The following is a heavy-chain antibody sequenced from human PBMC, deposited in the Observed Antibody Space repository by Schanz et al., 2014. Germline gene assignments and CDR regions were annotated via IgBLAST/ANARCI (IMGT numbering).Heavy chain of an antibody. CDR2: ISYDGSFE. Sequence: QVQLVESGGGVVQPGRSLRLSCGASGFTFSDYGTHWVRQAPGKGLEWVAFISYDGSFEDYLDSVKGRFTISRDNSKNTLYLQMSSLRGEDTAVYYCARDRQQLVGRIGYYYGMDVWGQGTTVTVSS. D-gene: IGHD6-13*01. J-gene: IGHJ6*02. CDR3: ARDRQQLVGRIGYYYGMDV. CDR1: GFTFSDYG. V-gene: IGHV3-30*03.